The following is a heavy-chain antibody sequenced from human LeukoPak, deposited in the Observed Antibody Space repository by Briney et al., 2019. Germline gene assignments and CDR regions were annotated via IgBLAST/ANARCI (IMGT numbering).Heavy chain of an antibody. CDR1: GYTFTSYY. CDR2: INPSGGST. Sequence: ASVKVSCKASGYTFTSYYVHWVRQAPGQGLEWMGIINPSGGSTSYAQKFQGRVTMTRDTSTSTVYMELSSLRSEDTAVYYCARAYYYDSSGYYNFDYWGQGTLVTVSS. D-gene: IGHD3-22*01. CDR3: ARAYYYDSSGYYNFDY. J-gene: IGHJ4*02. V-gene: IGHV1-46*03.